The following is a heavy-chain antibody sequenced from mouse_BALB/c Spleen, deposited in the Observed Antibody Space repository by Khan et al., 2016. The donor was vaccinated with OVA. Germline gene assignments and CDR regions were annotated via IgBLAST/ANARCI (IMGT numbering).Heavy chain of an antibody. D-gene: IGHD1-1*01. J-gene: IGHJ3*01. Sequence: LEVSGAELMKPGASVKISCKATGYTFSSYWIEWVKQRPGHGLEWIGEILPGSNSTNYNERFKGKATITVDTSSNTAYMQLSSLTSEDSAIYYCARGNYYGSTSWFGYWGQGTLVTVSA. V-gene: IGHV1-9*01. CDR2: ILPGSNST. CDR3: ARGNYYGSTSWFGY. CDR1: GYTFSSYW.